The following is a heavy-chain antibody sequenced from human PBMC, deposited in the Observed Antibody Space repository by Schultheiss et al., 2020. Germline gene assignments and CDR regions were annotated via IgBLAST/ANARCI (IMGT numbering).Heavy chain of an antibody. CDR2: IYYSGST. CDR3: ARHRLGIAALPPDY. CDR1: GGSISSSNW. Sequence: SETLSLTCAVSGGSISSSNWWSWVRQPQGKGLEWIGSIYYSGSTYYNPSLKSRVTISVDTSKNQFSLKLSSVTAADTAVYYCARHRLGIAALPPDYWGQGTLVTVSS. V-gene: IGHV4-39*01. D-gene: IGHD6-6*01. J-gene: IGHJ4*02.